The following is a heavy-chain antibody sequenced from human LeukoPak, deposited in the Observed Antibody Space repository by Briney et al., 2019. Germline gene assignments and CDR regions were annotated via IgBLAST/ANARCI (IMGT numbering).Heavy chain of an antibody. CDR2: INPKSGGT. CDR1: AYIFTAYY. CDR3: ARAGHRSDAFDI. D-gene: IGHD2-8*02. Sequence: ASVEVSCKASAYIFTAYYLHWVRQAPGQGLEWVAWINPKSGGTNYARRFQGRVTVTSDTSVSTAYMELTSLTSDDTAVYYCARAGHRSDAFDIWGQGTLVTVSS. V-gene: IGHV1-2*02. J-gene: IGHJ3*02.